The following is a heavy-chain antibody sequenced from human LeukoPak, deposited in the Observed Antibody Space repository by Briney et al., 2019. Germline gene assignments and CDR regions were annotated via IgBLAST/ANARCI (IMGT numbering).Heavy chain of an antibody. Sequence: PSGTLSLTCGVSGGSITSTNYWTGVRQPPGKGREWSGEVNLQGSTNYNPSLMGRVAISVDMSENHISLQLPSVTAADTAVYYCARGARAGYNLDPFDNWGQGTLVTVSS. D-gene: IGHD5-24*01. J-gene: IGHJ4*02. CDR2: VNLQGST. CDR1: GGSITSTNY. V-gene: IGHV4-4*02. CDR3: ARGARAGYNLDPFDN.